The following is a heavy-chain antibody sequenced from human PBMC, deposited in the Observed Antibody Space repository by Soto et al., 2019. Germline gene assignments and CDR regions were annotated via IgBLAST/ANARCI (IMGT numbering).Heavy chain of an antibody. Sequence: PGGALRLSCRGSGFMFRSYALHWVRQAPGKGLEWVAVISYDGSNKYYADSVKGRFTISRYNSKNTLYLQMNSLRAEDTAVYYCARDVVVTAIPSLHFDYWGQGT. CDR2: ISYDGSNK. D-gene: IGHD2-21*02. J-gene: IGHJ4*02. V-gene: IGHV3-30-3*01. CDR1: GFMFRSYA. CDR3: ARDVVVTAIPSLHFDY.